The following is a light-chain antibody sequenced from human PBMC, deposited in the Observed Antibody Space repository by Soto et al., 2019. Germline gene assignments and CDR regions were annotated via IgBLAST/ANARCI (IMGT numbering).Light chain of an antibody. J-gene: IGKJ5*01. Sequence: IQMTQSPSSVSASVGDRVTMTCRASQGVGGWLAWYQQKPGKVPKLLIYATSSLQSGVPSRFSGSGSGTDYTLTISSLQPEDFATYYCQQSYRTPTFGQGTRLEIK. CDR1: QGVGGW. CDR3: QQSYRTPT. V-gene: IGKV1-12*01. CDR2: ATS.